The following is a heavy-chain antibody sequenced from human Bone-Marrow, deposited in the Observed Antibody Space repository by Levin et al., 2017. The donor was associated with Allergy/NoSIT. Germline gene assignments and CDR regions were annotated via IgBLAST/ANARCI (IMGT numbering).Heavy chain of an antibody. J-gene: IGHJ1*01. V-gene: IGHV3-9*01. D-gene: IGHD1-14*01. CDR2: ISWNSAKI. CDR1: GFTFDNYA. Sequence: GGSLRLSCAASGFTFDNYAMHWVRQPPGKGLEWVSGISWNSAKIGYGDSVKGRLIIRRDNAKNSLYLQMNSLRAEDTALYYCVKDIQTPEDPGMVLQFWGQGTLVMVSS. CDR3: VKDIQTPEDPGMVLQF.